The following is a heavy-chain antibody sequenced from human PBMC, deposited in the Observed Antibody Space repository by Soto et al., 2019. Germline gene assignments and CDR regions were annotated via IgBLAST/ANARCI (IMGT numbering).Heavy chain of an antibody. CDR1: GFTFSSYE. V-gene: IGHV3-48*03. D-gene: IGHD3-10*01. Sequence: PGGSLRLSCAASGFTFSSYEMNWVRQALGKGLEWVSYISSSGSTIFYADSVKGRFTISRDNAKNSLYLQMNSLRAEDTAVYYCERDDGLGLDPYYVLDVWGQGTTATVSS. J-gene: IGHJ6*02. CDR2: ISSSGSTI. CDR3: ERDDGLGLDPYYVLDV.